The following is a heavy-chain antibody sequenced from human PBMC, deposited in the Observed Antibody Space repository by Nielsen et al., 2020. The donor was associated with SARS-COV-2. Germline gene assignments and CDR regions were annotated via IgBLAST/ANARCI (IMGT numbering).Heavy chain of an antibody. CDR1: GFTFNTYA. J-gene: IGHJ4*02. V-gene: IGHV3-23*01. Sequence: GGSLRPSCAASGFTFNTYAMSWIRQAPGKGLEWISAISGGGTNSFYADSVKGRFTISRDNSNPTLYLQLTNLRAEETAVYYCANDFGDCGSSTCRPKWGQGSRIAVSS. CDR2: ISGGGTNS. D-gene: IGHD2-2*01. CDR3: ANDFGDCGSSTCRPK.